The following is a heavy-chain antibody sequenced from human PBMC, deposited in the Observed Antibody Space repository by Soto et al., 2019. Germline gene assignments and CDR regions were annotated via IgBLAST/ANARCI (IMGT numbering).Heavy chain of an antibody. J-gene: IGHJ4*02. CDR3: ARAYSQPEPYDFDY. D-gene: IGHD2-15*01. Sequence: QVQLVESGGDVVQPGRSLRLSCVVSGFVFSNFGMHWVRQAPDKGLEWLAVIWYDGSKQYYGDSVKGRFTISRDNSKNTVYLQMNSLRVEDTAVYFCARAYSQPEPYDFDYWGQGTLVTVSS. V-gene: IGHV3-33*01. CDR2: IWYDGSKQ. CDR1: GFVFSNFG.